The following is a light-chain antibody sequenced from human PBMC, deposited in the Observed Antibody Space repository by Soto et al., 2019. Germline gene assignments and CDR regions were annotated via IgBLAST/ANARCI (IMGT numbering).Light chain of an antibody. CDR2: KAS. CDR3: QQYNDNGT. V-gene: IGKV1-5*03. J-gene: IGKJ1*01. CDR1: QSISSW. Sequence: DIQMTQSPSTLSASVGDRVTITCRASQSISSWLAWYQQKPGKAPKLLIYKASTLQSGVPSRFSGSGSGTEFTLANSSLRPDDSATYYGQQYNDNGTVGQGTKVEIK.